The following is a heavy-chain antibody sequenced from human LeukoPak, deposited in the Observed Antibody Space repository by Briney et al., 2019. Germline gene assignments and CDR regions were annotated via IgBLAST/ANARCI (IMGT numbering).Heavy chain of an antibody. CDR1: GGSISSSSYY. CDR3: ARALASTAVKRVGAFDI. D-gene: IGHD4-23*01. J-gene: IGHJ3*02. V-gene: IGHV4-39*07. Sequence: SETLSLTCTVSGGSISSSSYYWGWIRQPPGKGLEWIGSIYYSGSTNYNPSLKSRVTISVDTSKNQFSLKLSSVTAADTAVYYCARALASTAVKRVGAFDIWGQGTMVTVSS. CDR2: IYYSGST.